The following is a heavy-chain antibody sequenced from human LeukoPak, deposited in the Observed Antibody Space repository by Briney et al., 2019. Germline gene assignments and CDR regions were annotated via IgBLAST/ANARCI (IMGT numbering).Heavy chain of an antibody. V-gene: IGHV3-48*01. CDR2: ISHSGSAE. CDR3: ARDYVFAFDY. D-gene: IGHD3-10*02. CDR1: GFSFSSYS. J-gene: IGHJ4*02. Sequence: GSLRLSCAASGFSFSSYSMNWVRQAPGKGLEWISYISHSGSAEHYTDSVKGRFTISRDNPKNALYLQMNSLRAEDTAVYFCARDYVFAFDYWSQGTLVTVSS.